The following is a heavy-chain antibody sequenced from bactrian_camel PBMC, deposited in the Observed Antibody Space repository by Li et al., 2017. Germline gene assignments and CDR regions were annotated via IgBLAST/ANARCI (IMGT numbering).Heavy chain of an antibody. CDR3: VRDLLQSDSRFLLLTTFGY. V-gene: IGHV3S53*01. Sequence: HVQLVESGGGLVQPGGSLRLSCAASGHTYSSNIMGWFRQAPGNECELVSTISGGGTTYYADSVKGRFTISRDNAKNTVYLQMNSLKPEDTAVYYCVRDLLQSDSRFLLLTTFGYWGQGTQVTVS. J-gene: IGHJ6*01. CDR1: GHTYSSNI. CDR2: ISGGGTT. D-gene: IGHD3*01.